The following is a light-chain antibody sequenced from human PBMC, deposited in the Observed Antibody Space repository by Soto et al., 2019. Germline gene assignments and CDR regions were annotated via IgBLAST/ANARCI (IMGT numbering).Light chain of an antibody. CDR2: DVT. V-gene: IGLV2-14*01. Sequence: QSVLTQPASVSGSPGQSIAISCPGTSGDVGGYNSVSWYQQHPGKAPKLMIYDVTNRPSGVSNRFSGSKSGNTASLTISRLQAEKKAEYYSCSYVSGGTYVCASGTKVTVL. J-gene: IGLJ1*01. CDR1: SGDVGGYNS. CDR3: CSYVSGGTYV.